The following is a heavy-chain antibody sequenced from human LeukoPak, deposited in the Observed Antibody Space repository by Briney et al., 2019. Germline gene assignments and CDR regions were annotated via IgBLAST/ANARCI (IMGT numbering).Heavy chain of an antibody. V-gene: IGHV5-10-1*01. D-gene: IGHD3-9*01. CDR3: ARLDPGGFLTGYYGDAFDI. J-gene: IGHJ3*02. CDR2: IDPSDSYT. Sequence: GESLKISCKGPGYSFTGYWISWVRQVPGKGLEWMGRIDPSDSYTNYSPSFQGHVTISANKSISTAYLQWSSLKASDTAMYYSARLDPGGFLTGYYGDAFDIWGQGTMVTVYS. CDR1: GYSFTGYW.